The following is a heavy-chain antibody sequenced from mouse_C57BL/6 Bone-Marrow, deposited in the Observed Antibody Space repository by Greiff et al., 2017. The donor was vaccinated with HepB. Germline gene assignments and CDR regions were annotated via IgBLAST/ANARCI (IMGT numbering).Heavy chain of an antibody. CDR1: GFTFSSYG. CDR2: ISSGGSYT. J-gene: IGHJ2*01. D-gene: IGHD2-3*01. V-gene: IGHV5-6*01. CDR3: ASPDGAYDY. Sequence: EVQLQQSGGDLVKPGGSLKLSCAASGFTFSSYGMSWVRQTTDKRLEWVATISSGGSYTYYPASVKGRFTISRDNAKNTLYLQMSSLKSEDTAMYYCASPDGAYDYWGQGTTLTVSS.